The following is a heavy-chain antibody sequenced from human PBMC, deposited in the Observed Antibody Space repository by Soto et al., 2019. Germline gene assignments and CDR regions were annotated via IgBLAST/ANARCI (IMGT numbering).Heavy chain of an antibody. CDR2: ISAYNGNT. J-gene: IGHJ4*02. CDR3: ARDREYSGYYPGSNYFDY. V-gene: IGHV1-18*01. Sequence: ASVKVACKASGYTFTSYGISWVRQAPGEGLEWMGWISAYNGNTNYAQKLQGRVTMTTDTSTSTAYMELRSLRSDDTAVYYCARDREYSGYYPGSNYFDYWGQGTLVTVS. CDR1: GYTFTSYG. D-gene: IGHD5-12*01.